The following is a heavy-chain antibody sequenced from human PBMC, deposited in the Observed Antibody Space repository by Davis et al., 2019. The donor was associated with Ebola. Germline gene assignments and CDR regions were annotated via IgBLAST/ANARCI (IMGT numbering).Heavy chain of an antibody. CDR2: IYYSGST. CDR3: ARTGFDSSGYYIENWFDP. Sequence: SETLSLTCTVSGGSISSSSYYWGWIRQPPGKGREWIGSIYYSGSTYYNPSLKSRVTISVDTSKHQFSLKLSSVTAADTAVYYCARTGFDSSGYYIENWFDPWGQGTLVTVSS. J-gene: IGHJ5*02. CDR1: GGSISSSSYY. D-gene: IGHD3-22*01. V-gene: IGHV4-39*01.